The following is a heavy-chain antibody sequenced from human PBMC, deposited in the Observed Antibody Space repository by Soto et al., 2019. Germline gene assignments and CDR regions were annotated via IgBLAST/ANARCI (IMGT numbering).Heavy chain of an antibody. V-gene: IGHV3-23*01. J-gene: IGHJ4*02. CDR1: GFTFSNYG. CDR2: SSGSGDTT. Sequence: VQLLESGGGLVQPGGSLRLSCAVSGFTFSNYGMSWVRQAPGKGLEWVSASSGSGDTTYYADSVKGRFTISRDNSKNTLYVQMNSLRAEDTAVYYCAKDLGYDGSGIEIWGQGTLVTVSP. D-gene: IGHD3-10*01. CDR3: AKDLGYDGSGIEI.